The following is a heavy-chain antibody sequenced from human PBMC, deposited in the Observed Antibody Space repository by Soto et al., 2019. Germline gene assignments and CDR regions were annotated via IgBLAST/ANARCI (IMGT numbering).Heavy chain of an antibody. Sequence: EVQLVESGGGLVQPGGSLRLSCAASGFTFSTYWMTWVRRPPGKGLEWVANLDQDGSERYYVDSVRGRFTISRDNAKNSLYLQMNSLRDEDTAVYYCVCGGNCFVYWGQGTLVTVSP. CDR3: VCGGNCFVY. J-gene: IGHJ4*02. CDR2: LDQDGSER. V-gene: IGHV3-7*01. D-gene: IGHD3-16*01. CDR1: GFTFSTYW.